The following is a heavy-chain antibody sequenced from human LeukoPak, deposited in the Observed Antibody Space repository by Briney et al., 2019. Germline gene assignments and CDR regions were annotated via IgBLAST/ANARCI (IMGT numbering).Heavy chain of an antibody. Sequence: PGGSLRLSCAASGFTFDDYTMHWVRQAPGKGLEWVSLISWDGGSTYYADSVKGRFTISRDNSKNSLYLQMNSLRTEDTALYYCAKGGSRLYCSGGSCYSAGAFDYWGQGTLVTVSS. V-gene: IGHV3-43*01. CDR2: ISWDGGST. D-gene: IGHD2-15*01. J-gene: IGHJ4*02. CDR3: AKGGSRLYCSGGSCYSAGAFDY. CDR1: GFTFDDYT.